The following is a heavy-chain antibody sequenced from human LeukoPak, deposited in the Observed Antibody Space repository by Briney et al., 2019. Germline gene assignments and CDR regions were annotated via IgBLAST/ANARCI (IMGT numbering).Heavy chain of an antibody. CDR2: IYYSGST. V-gene: IGHV4-31*03. D-gene: IGHD6-13*01. CDR1: GGSISSGGYY. CDR3: ARPRIAAAGRGYFDY. J-gene: IGHJ4*02. Sequence: SETLSLTCTVSGGSISSGGYYWSWTRQHPGKGLEWIGYIYYSGSTYYNPSLKSRVTISVDTSKNQFSLKLSSVTVADTAVYYCARPRIAAAGRGYFDYWGQGTLVTVSS.